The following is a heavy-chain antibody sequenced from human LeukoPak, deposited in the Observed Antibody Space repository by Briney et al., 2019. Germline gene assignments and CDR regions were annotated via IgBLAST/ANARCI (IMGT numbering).Heavy chain of an antibody. J-gene: IGHJ4*02. CDR2: ISAYNGNT. CDR1: GYTFDSYD. Sequence: ASVKVSCMTSGYTFDSYDINWVRQAPGQGLEWMGWISAYNGNTNYAQKLQGRVTMTTDTSTSTAYMELRSLRSDDTAVYYCARSSSVTIPGYYFDYWGQGTLVTVSS. V-gene: IGHV1-18*01. D-gene: IGHD2-21*01. CDR3: ARSSSVTIPGYYFDY.